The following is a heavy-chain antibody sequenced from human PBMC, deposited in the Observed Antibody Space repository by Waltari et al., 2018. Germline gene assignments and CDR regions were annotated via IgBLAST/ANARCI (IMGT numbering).Heavy chain of an antibody. CDR3: ARLTVGQQWSRD. D-gene: IGHD6-19*01. CDR2: IYSSGVT. Sequence: QVQLQESGPGLVKPSETLSVTCNVPDCSLSTSDYYWPWIRQPPGKGLDWMGTIYSSGVTWTKPSLKSRLTISIDTSNNHFDLTLTSVTAADTAVYYCARLTVGQQWSRDWGQGALVVVSS. CDR1: DCSLSTSDYY. J-gene: IGHJ4*02. V-gene: IGHV4-39*07.